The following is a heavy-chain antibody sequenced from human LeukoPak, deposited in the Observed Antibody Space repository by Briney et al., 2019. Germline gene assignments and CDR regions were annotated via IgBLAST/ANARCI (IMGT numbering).Heavy chain of an antibody. Sequence: GGSLRLSCAASGFTFSSYSMNWVRQAPGKGLEWVSSISSSSSYIYYADSVKGRFTISRDNAKNSPYLQMNSLRAEDTAVYYCARDARGDCSGGSCYSGFDYWGQGTLVTVSS. CDR1: GFTFSSYS. J-gene: IGHJ4*02. V-gene: IGHV3-21*01. D-gene: IGHD2-15*01. CDR3: ARDARGDCSGGSCYSGFDY. CDR2: ISSSSSYI.